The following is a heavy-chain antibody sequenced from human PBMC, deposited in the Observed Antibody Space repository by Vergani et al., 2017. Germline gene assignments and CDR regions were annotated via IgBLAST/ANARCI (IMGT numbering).Heavy chain of an antibody. CDR2: IVVGSGDT. V-gene: IGHV1-58*02. Sequence: QLVQSGAEVKKPGTSVKVSCKASGFTFSSSSIQWVRQARGQRLEWIGWIVVGSGDTHYAQKFQERVSITRDLSTSTVYMELSSLLSEDTAVYYCVAYPLCSGGTCLQLGWFDPWGQGTLVSVSS. CDR1: GFTFSSSS. CDR3: VAYPLCSGGTCLQLGWFDP. D-gene: IGHD2-15*01. J-gene: IGHJ5*02.